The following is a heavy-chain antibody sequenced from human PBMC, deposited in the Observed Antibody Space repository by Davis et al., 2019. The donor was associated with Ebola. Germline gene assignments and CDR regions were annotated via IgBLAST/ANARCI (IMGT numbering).Heavy chain of an antibody. CDR2: IYYSGST. J-gene: IGHJ5*02. Sequence: MPSETLSLTCAVYGGSFSGYYWSWIRQPPGKGLEWIGYIYYSGSTNYNPSLKSRVTISVDTSKNQFSLKLSSVTAADTAVYYCARQVVAGHNWFDPWGQGTLVTVSS. D-gene: IGHD6-19*01. CDR3: ARQVVAGHNWFDP. V-gene: IGHV4-59*08. CDR1: GGSFSGYY.